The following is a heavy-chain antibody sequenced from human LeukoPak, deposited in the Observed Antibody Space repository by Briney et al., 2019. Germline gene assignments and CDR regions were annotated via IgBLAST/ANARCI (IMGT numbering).Heavy chain of an antibody. D-gene: IGHD1-1*01. V-gene: IGHV1-18*04. CDR2: ISAYNGNT. J-gene: IGHJ4*02. Sequence: ASVXVSCKASGYTFTSYGISWVRQAPGEGREGRGWISAYNGNTNYAQKLQGRVTMNTDTSKSTAYMEVRSLRSDDTAVYYCARDDRTGYFGYWGQGTLVTVSS. CDR3: ARDDRTGYFGY. CDR1: GYTFTSYG.